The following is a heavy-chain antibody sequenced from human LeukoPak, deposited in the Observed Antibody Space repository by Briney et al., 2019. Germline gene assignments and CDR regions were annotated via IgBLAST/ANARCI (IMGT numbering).Heavy chain of an antibody. D-gene: IGHD2-15*01. V-gene: IGHV1-18*01. CDR3: ARDHCSGGNCNAYYDF. Sequence: ASVKVSCKASGYTFTSYGISWVRQAPGQGLAWMGWISTYSDKTNYVQRLQGRVTMTTDTSTSTAYMELRSLTSDDTAVYYCARDHCSGGNCNAYYDFWGQGALVTVSS. CDR1: GYTFTSYG. CDR2: ISTYSDKT. J-gene: IGHJ4*02.